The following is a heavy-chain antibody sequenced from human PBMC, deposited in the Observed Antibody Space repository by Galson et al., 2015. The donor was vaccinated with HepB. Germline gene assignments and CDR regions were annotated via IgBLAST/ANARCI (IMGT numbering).Heavy chain of an antibody. V-gene: IGHV3-11*05. Sequence: SLRLSCAASGFTFSDYYMSWIRQAPGKGLEWVSYISSSSSYTNYADSVKGRFTISRDNAKNSLYLQMNSLRAEDTAVYYCAREYDFWSGPVQLYYYGMDVWGQGTTVTVSS. J-gene: IGHJ6*02. D-gene: IGHD3-3*01. CDR3: AREYDFWSGPVQLYYYGMDV. CDR1: GFTFSDYY. CDR2: ISSSSSYT.